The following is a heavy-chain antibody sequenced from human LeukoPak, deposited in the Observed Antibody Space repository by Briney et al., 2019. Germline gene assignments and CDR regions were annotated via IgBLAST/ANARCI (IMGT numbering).Heavy chain of an antibody. CDR2: IRYDGSNK. Sequence: GGSLRLSCAASGFTFSNSGMHWVRQAPGKGLEWVAFIRYDGSNKYYADSVKGRFIISRDNSKNTVSLQMNSLRAEDMAVYYCARGGDGSSWDFDYWGQGTLVTVSS. V-gene: IGHV3-30*02. CDR1: GFTFSNSG. CDR3: ARGGDGSSWDFDY. J-gene: IGHJ4*02. D-gene: IGHD6-13*01.